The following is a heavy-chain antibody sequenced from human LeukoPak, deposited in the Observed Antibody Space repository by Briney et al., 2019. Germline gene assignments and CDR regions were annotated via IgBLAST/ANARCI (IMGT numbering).Heavy chain of an antibody. J-gene: IGHJ3*01. CDR1: GGSISRNTW. Sequence: SGTLSLTCAVSGGSISRNTWWTWVRQPPGKGLEWIGEVFHNGSTNYNPSLKSRVTISVDKSKNQFSLKLNSVTAANTAVYLCARYCGTDCYSGPPHAFDVRGQGTMVTVSS. CDR2: VFHNGST. CDR3: ARYCGTDCYSGPPHAFDV. D-gene: IGHD2-21*02. V-gene: IGHV4-4*02.